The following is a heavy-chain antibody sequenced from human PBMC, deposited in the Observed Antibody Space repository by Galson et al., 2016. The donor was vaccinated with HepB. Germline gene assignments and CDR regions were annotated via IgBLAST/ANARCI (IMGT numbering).Heavy chain of an antibody. CDR2: ITSGSDYI. CDR1: GFTFSRYT. Sequence: SLRLSCAASGFTFSRYTMNWVRQTPGKGLEWVSSITSGSDYIYEAHSVKGRFTISRDDAKNSLYLQMNSLRAEDTPVYFCARVTGYSFDNWGQGTLVTVSS. D-gene: IGHD5-24*01. J-gene: IGHJ4*02. V-gene: IGHV3-21*01. CDR3: ARVTGYSFDN.